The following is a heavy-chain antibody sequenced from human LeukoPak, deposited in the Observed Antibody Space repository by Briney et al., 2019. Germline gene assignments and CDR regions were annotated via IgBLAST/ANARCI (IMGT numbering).Heavy chain of an antibody. CDR3: ARDYSYPDY. CDR1: GGSISNSSYY. J-gene: IGHJ4*02. D-gene: IGHD5-18*01. Sequence: PSETLSLTCIVPGGSISNSSYYWAWIRQSPGKGLEWIGTFSSGGSAYYNPSLTSRVSISKDTSDNQFSLRLYSVTAADTAVYHCARDYSYPDYWGQGTLVTVSS. V-gene: IGHV4-39*07. CDR2: FSSGGSA.